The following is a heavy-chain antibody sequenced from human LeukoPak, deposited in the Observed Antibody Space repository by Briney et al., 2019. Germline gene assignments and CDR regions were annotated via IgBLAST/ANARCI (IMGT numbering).Heavy chain of an antibody. CDR3: ARDLLEWLHYFDY. V-gene: IGHV3-7*01. CDR2: IKQDGSEK. J-gene: IGHJ4*02. D-gene: IGHD3-3*01. CDR1: GFTFSSYW. Sequence: GSLRLSCAASGFTFSSYWMSWVRQAPGKGLEWVANIKQDGSEKYYVDSVEGRFTISRDNAKNSLYLQMNSLRAEDTAVYYCARDLLEWLHYFDYWGQGTLVTVSS.